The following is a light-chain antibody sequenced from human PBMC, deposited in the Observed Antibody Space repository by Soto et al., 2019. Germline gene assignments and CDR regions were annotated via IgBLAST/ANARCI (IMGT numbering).Light chain of an antibody. CDR3: QQRSNWWT. CDR1: QSVSSY. Sequence: EVVLTQSPATLSLSPGGRGTLSCRASQSVSSYLAWYQQKPGQAPRLLIYDASNRATGIPARFSGSGSGTDFTLTISSLEPEDFAVYYCQQRSNWWTFGQGTKVDIK. CDR2: DAS. J-gene: IGKJ1*01. V-gene: IGKV3-11*01.